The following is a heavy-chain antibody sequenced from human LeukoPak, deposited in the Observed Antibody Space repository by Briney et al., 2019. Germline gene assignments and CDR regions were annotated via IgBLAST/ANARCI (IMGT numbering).Heavy chain of an antibody. CDR2: ISGSSSDT. CDR1: GFTFNNYA. J-gene: IGHJ4*02. Sequence: GGSLRLSCTASGFTFNNYAMSWVRQAPGRGLAWVSSISGSSSDTHYPDSVKGRFTISRDNSKNTLSLQMSSLRAEDTAVYYCAKAETMTQRGYFDYWGQGTLVTVSS. D-gene: IGHD1-1*01. CDR3: AKAETMTQRGYFDY. V-gene: IGHV3-23*01.